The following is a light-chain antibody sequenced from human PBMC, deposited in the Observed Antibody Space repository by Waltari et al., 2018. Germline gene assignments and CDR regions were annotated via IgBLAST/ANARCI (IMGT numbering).Light chain of an antibody. CDR2: AAS. J-gene: IGLJ2*01. V-gene: IGLV2-23*01. CDR1: GSAVGSYFL. Sequence: QSPLTQPAAVSGSPGQSITISCTGSGSAVGSYFLVSWYQQNPGKAPRLLIYAASRRPSGVSTRFSGSKPGSTASLTISGLQAEDEADYYCCSYAGTNTLLFGGGTKVTGL. CDR3: CSYAGTNTLL.